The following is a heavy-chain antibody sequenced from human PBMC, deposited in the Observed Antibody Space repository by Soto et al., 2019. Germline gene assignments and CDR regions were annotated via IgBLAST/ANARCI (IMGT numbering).Heavy chain of an antibody. D-gene: IGHD3-16*01. CDR3: AVKRTWGDYYSFYCMDL. CDR2: IDPSDSSS. Sequence: GESLKISCNGSGYRFTTYWINWVRQMPGKGLEWMGRIDPSDSSSNYSPSFKGHVTISVDKSISTAYLQWRSLQASDKAMYYCAVKRTWGDYYSFYCMDLWGQGTTVTVSS. J-gene: IGHJ6*02. V-gene: IGHV5-10-1*01. CDR1: GYRFTTYW.